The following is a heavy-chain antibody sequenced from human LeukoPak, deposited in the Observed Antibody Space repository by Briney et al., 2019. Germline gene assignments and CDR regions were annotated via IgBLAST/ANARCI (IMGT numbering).Heavy chain of an antibody. CDR1: GFTFSSYG. CDR3: AKERLGSSSWYGVYYYGMDV. D-gene: IGHD6-13*01. Sequence: GRSLRLSCAASGFTFSSYGIHWVRQAPGKGLEWVAVISYDGSNRYYADSVKGRFTISRDNSKNTLYLQMNSLRAEDTAVYYCAKERLGSSSWYGVYYYGMDVWGQGTTVTVSS. J-gene: IGHJ6*02. CDR2: ISYDGSNR. V-gene: IGHV3-30*18.